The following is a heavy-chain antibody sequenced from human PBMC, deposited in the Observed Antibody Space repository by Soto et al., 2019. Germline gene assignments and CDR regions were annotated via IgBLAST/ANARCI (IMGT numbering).Heavy chain of an antibody. CDR1: GGSISSGGYS. J-gene: IGHJ4*02. CDR3: AREASAAAGFYFDY. Sequence: PSETLSLTCAVSGGSISSGGYSWSWIRQPPGKGLEWIGYIYHSGSTYYNPSLKSRVTISVDRSKNQFSLKLSSVTAADTAVYYCAREASAAAGFYFDYWGQGTLVTVSS. V-gene: IGHV4-30-2*01. CDR2: IYHSGST. D-gene: IGHD6-13*01.